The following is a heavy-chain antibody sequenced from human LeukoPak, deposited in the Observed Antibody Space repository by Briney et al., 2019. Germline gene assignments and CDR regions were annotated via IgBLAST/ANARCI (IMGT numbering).Heavy chain of an antibody. D-gene: IGHD2-2*01. Sequence: SGGSLRLSCAASGFTFSSYAMSWVRQAPGKGLEWVSAISGSGGSTYYADSVKGRFTISRDNSKNTLYLQMNSLRAEDTAVYYCAKGKDCSSTSCYSHTTYYYYGMDVWGQGTTVTVSS. CDR2: ISGSGGST. J-gene: IGHJ6*02. V-gene: IGHV3-23*01. CDR3: AKGKDCSSTSCYSHTTYYYYGMDV. CDR1: GFTFSSYA.